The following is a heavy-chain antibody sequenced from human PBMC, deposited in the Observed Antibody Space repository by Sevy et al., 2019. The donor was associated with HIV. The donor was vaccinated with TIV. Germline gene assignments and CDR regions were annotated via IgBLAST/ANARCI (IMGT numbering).Heavy chain of an antibody. J-gene: IGHJ6*03. D-gene: IGHD7-27*01. V-gene: IGHV3-11*06. Sequence: GGSLRLSCAASGFTFSDYYMSWIRQAPGKGLEWVSYISSSSSYTNYADSVKGRFTISRDNAKNSLYLQMNSLRAEETAVYYCARRGEGNYYYYMDVWGKGTTVTVSS. CDR3: ARRGEGNYYYYMDV. CDR2: ISSSSSYT. CDR1: GFTFSDYY.